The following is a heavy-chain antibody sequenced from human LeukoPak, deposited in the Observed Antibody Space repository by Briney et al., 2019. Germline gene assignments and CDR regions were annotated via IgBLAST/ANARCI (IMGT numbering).Heavy chain of an antibody. J-gene: IGHJ4*02. CDR3: ATIAARPDVDY. V-gene: IGHV3-30*04. Sequence: GGSLRLSCAASGFTFSSYAMHWVRQAPGKGLEWVAAISYDGSNKYYADSVKGRFTISRDNSKNTLYLQMNSLRAEDTAVYYCATIAARPDVDYWGQGTLVTVSS. D-gene: IGHD6-6*01. CDR2: ISYDGSNK. CDR1: GFTFSSYA.